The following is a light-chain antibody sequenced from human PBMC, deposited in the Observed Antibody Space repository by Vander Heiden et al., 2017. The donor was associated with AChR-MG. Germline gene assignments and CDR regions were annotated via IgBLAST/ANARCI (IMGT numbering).Light chain of an antibody. J-gene: IGLJ2*01. CDR1: SSDVGGYNV. CDR3: SSYTSSSTLVI. Sequence: QSALTQPAAVSGSPGQSIAISCTGSSSDVGGYNVVSWYQQHPDKAPKLLIYDVTDRPSGVSNRFSGSKIGNTASLTISGLQAEDEANYYCSSYTSSSTLVIFGGGTKVTVL. V-gene: IGLV2-14*03. CDR2: DVT.